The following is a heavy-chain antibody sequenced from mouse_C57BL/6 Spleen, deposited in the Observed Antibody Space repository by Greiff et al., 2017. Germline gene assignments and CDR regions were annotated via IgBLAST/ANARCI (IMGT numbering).Heavy chain of an antibody. CDR3: ARHYRAMDY. CDR1: GFTFSDYY. Sequence: EVMLVESGGGLVQPGGSLKLSCAASGFTFSDYYMYWVRQTPEKRLEWVAYISNGGGSTYYPDTVKGRFTISRDNAKNTLYLQMSRLKSEDTAMYYCARHYRAMDYWGQGTSVTVSS. CDR2: ISNGGGST. D-gene: IGHD2-14*01. J-gene: IGHJ4*01. V-gene: IGHV5-12*01.